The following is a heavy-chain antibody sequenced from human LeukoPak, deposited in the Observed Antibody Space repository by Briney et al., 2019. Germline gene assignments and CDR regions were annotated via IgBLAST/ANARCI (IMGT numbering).Heavy chain of an antibody. CDR2: INHSGST. D-gene: IGHD4-17*01. V-gene: IGHV4-34*01. CDR3: ARLTTNYYYYGMDV. Sequence: SETLSLTCAVYGGAFSGYYWSWIRQPPGKGLEWIGEINHSGSTNYNPSLKSRVTISVDTSKNQFSLKLSSVTAADTAVYYCARLTTNYYYYGMDVWGQGTTVTVSS. J-gene: IGHJ6*02. CDR1: GGAFSGYY.